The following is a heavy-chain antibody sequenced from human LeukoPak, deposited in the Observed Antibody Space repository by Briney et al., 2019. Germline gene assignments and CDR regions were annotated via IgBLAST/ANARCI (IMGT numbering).Heavy chain of an antibody. V-gene: IGHV3-30*18. CDR2: ISADGIDK. Sequence: GRSLRLSCAASGXPFSNYGMHWVRQAPGKGLEWVAVISADGIDKYYADSVKGRFTISRDNSKNTLYLQMSSLRPEDTAVYYCAKDKGREGDYWGQGNLVTVSS. J-gene: IGHJ4*02. CDR1: GXPFSNYG. CDR3: AKDKGREGDY.